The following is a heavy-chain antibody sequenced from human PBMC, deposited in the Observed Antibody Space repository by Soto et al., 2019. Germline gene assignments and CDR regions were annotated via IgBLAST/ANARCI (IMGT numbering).Heavy chain of an antibody. J-gene: IGHJ3*02. Sequence: QVQLVQSGAEVKKPGSSVKVSCKASGGTFSSYTISWVRQAPGQGLEWMGRIIPILGIANYAQKFQGRVTITADKSTSTAYMXLSSLXSEDXAVYYCASGXNXGTDAFDIWGQGTMVTVSS. CDR1: GGTFSSYT. V-gene: IGHV1-69*02. D-gene: IGHD7-27*01. CDR3: ASGXNXGTDAFDI. CDR2: IIPILGIA.